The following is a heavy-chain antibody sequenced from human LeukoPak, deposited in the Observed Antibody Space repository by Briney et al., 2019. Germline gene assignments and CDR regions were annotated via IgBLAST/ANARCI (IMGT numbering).Heavy chain of an antibody. CDR3: ARDFAIAAAGTNALPHGMDV. J-gene: IGHJ6*04. V-gene: IGHV3-33*01. CDR2: IWYDGSNK. D-gene: IGHD6-13*01. Sequence: GRSLRLSCAASGFTFSSYGMHWVRQAPGKGLEWVAVIWYDGSNKYYADSVKGRFTISRDNSKNTLYLQMNSLRAEDTAVYYCARDFAIAAAGTNALPHGMDVWGKGTTVTVSS. CDR1: GFTFSSYG.